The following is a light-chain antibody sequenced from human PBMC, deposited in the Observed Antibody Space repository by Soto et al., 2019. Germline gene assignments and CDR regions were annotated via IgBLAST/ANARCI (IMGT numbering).Light chain of an antibody. Sequence: EILMTQSPATLSVSPGERVTLSCRASQNIHTHMSWYLQRPGQAPRLLMYDAFPRAAGLPARFRGRWSGPEFTLTINRLQSEDFALCVCQPYDAWPRRFGGGDQGGYQ. CDR2: DAF. CDR1: QNIHTH. V-gene: IGKV3-15*01. CDR3: QPYDAWPRR. J-gene: IGKJ4*01.